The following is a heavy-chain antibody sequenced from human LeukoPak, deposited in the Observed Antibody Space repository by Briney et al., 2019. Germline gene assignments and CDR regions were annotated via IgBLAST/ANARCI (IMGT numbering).Heavy chain of an antibody. CDR2: IYHSGST. CDR1: GYSISSGYY. J-gene: IGHJ4*02. Sequence: SETLSLTCAVSGYSISSGYYWGWIRQPPGKGLEWIGSIYHSGSTYYNPFLKSRVTISVDTSKNQFSLKLSSVTAADTAVYYCARHIAYCSSTSCYDPTIHPFDYWGQGTLVTVSS. CDR3: ARHIAYCSSTSCYDPTIHPFDY. D-gene: IGHD2-2*01. V-gene: IGHV4-38-2*01.